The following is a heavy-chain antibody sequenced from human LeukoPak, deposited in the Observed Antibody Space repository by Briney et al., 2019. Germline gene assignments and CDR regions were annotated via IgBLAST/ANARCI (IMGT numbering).Heavy chain of an antibody. J-gene: IGHJ3*02. CDR2: IYYSRST. CDR3: ARGTSSGLSDAFDI. D-gene: IGHD3-22*01. V-gene: IGHV4-30-4*01. Sequence: PSQTLSLTCTVSGGSISSGDYYWSWIRQPPGKGLEWIGYIYYSRSTYYNPSLKSRVTISVDTSKNQFSLKLSSVTAADTAVYYCARGTSSGLSDAFDIWGQGTMVTVSS. CDR1: GGSISSGDYY.